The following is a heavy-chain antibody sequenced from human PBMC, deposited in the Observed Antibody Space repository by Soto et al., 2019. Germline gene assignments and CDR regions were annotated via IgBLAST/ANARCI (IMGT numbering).Heavy chain of an antibody. CDR2: ISDDGSTA. D-gene: IGHD1-1*01. V-gene: IGHV3-74*01. J-gene: IGHJ4*02. Sequence: PGGSLRLSCSVSGFTFSAYWMHWVHQVPGKGLTWVSRISDDGSTATYADSVKGRFVISRDNAKNSLYLEMNTLRADDSGLYYCARGPRVSSTGTGAHWGRGTLVTVS. CDR3: ARGPRVSSTGTGAH. CDR1: GFTFSAYW.